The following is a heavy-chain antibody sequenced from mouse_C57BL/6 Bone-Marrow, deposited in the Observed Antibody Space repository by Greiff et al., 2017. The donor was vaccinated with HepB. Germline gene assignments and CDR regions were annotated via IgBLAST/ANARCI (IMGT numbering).Heavy chain of an antibody. Sequence: QVQLQQSGAELVKPGASVKLSCKASGYTFTSYWMHWVKQRPGQGLEWIGMIHPNSGSTNYNEKFKSKATLTVDKSSSTAYMQLSSLTSEDSAVYYCARCTTVVGAMDYWGQGTSVTVSS. CDR2: IHPNSGST. D-gene: IGHD1-1*01. CDR1: GYTFTSYW. CDR3: ARCTTVVGAMDY. V-gene: IGHV1-64*01. J-gene: IGHJ4*01.